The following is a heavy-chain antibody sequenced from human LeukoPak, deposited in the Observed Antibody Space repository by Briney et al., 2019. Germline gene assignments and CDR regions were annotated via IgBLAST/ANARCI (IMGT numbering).Heavy chain of an antibody. Sequence: SETLSLTCTASGGSISSGGYYWSWIRQHPGKGLEWIGYIYYSGSTYYNPSLKSRVTISVDTSKNQFSLKLSSVTAADTAVYYCARDNYYDSSGYYGSIDYWGQGTLVTVSS. CDR3: ARDNYYDSSGYYGSIDY. CDR1: GGSISSGGYY. V-gene: IGHV4-31*03. J-gene: IGHJ4*02. CDR2: IYYSGST. D-gene: IGHD3-22*01.